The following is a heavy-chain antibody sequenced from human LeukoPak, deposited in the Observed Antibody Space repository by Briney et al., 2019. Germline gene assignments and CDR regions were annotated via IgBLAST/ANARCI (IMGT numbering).Heavy chain of an antibody. Sequence: PSETLSLTCAVYGGSFSGYYWSWIRQPPGKGLEWIGEINHSGSTNYNPSLKSRVTISVETSKNQFSLKLSSVTAADTAVYYCARGADYIWGSYRYKPAARPFDYWGQGTLVTVSS. CDR3: ARGADYIWGSYRYKPAARPFDY. CDR2: INHSGST. CDR1: GGSFSGYY. V-gene: IGHV4-34*01. J-gene: IGHJ4*02. D-gene: IGHD3-16*02.